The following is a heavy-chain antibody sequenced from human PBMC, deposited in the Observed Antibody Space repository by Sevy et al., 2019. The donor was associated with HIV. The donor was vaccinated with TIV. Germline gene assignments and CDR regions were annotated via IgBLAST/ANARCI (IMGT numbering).Heavy chain of an antibody. Sequence: ASVKVSCKVSGYTLTELSMHWVRQAPGKGLEWMGGFDPEDGETIYAQKFQGRVTMTEDTSTDTAYMELSSLRSDDTAVYYCARGEEGFLEWSFDVWGQGTQVTVSS. CDR2: FDPEDGET. J-gene: IGHJ4*02. CDR3: ARGEEGFLEWSFDV. V-gene: IGHV1-24*01. D-gene: IGHD3-3*01. CDR1: GYTLTELS.